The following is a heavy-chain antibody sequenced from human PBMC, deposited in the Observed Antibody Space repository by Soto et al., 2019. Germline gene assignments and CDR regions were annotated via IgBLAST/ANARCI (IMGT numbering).Heavy chain of an antibody. D-gene: IGHD2-21*02. CDR2: IYYSGST. V-gene: IGHV4-39*01. J-gene: IGHJ5*02. Sequence: PSETLCLTCTVSGGSISSSSYYWGWIRKPPGKGLEWIGSIYYSGSTYYNPSLKSRVTISVDTSKNQFSLKLSSVTAADTAVYYCARQDCGGDCYSSPNWFDPWGQGTLVTVSS. CDR3: ARQDCGGDCYSSPNWFDP. CDR1: GGSISSSSYY.